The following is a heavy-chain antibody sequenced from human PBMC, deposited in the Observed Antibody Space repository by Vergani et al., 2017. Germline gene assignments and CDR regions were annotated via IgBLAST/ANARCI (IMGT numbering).Heavy chain of an antibody. CDR1: GYTFTSYA. D-gene: IGHD6-19*01. CDR2: INTNTGNP. J-gene: IGHJ6*02. V-gene: IGHV7-4-1*02. CDR3: ARAYSSGWGTYYYYGMDV. Sequence: QVPLVQSGSELKKPGASVKVPCKPSGYTFTSYAMNWVRQAPGQGLEWMGWINTNTGNPTYAQRFTGRFVFSLDTPVSTAYLQISSLKAEDTAVYYCARAYSSGWGTYYYYGMDVWGQGTTVTVSS.